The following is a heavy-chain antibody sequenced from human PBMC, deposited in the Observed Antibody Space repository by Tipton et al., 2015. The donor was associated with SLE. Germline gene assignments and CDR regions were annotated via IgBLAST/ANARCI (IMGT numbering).Heavy chain of an antibody. V-gene: IGHV4-34*01. CDR1: GGSFSGYY. J-gene: IGHJ4*02. CDR3: ARLWSGYHHVPVESD. CDR2: VNHIGTI. D-gene: IGHD3-3*01. Sequence: TLSLTCDVNGGSFSGYYWSWIRQPPGKGLEWIGEVNHIGTIYYNASLKSRVTISIDTSKSHFSLRLSSVTAADSAVYYCARLWSGYHHVPVESDWGQGTLVTVSS.